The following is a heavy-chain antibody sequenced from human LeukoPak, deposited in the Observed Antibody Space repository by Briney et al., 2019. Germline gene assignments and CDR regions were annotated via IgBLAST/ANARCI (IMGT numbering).Heavy chain of an antibody. D-gene: IGHD6-19*01. CDR1: GGSISSYY. J-gene: IGHJ4*02. CDR3: ARGINEQWLADY. CDR2: IYYSGST. V-gene: IGHV4-59*01. Sequence: KPSETLSLTCTVSGGSISSYYWSWIRQPPGKGLEWIGYIYYSGSTNYNPSLKSRVTISVDTSKNQFSLKLSSVTAADTAVYYCARGINEQWLADYWGQGTLVTVSS.